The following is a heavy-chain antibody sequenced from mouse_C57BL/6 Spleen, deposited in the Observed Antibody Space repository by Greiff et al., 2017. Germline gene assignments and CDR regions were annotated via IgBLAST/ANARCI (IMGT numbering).Heavy chain of an antibody. Sequence: EVKVVESGEGLVKPGGSLKLSCAASGFTFSSYAMSWVRQTPEKRLEWVAYISSGGDYIYYADTVKGRFTISRDNARNTLYLQMSSLKSEDTAMYYCTREEGYYGYDGWFAYWGQGTLVTVSA. CDR2: ISSGGDYI. V-gene: IGHV5-9-1*02. D-gene: IGHD2-2*01. J-gene: IGHJ3*01. CDR3: TREEGYYGYDGWFAY. CDR1: GFTFSSYA.